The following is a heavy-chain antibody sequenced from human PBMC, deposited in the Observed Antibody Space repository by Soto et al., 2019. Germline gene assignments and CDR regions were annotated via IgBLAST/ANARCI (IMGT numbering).Heavy chain of an antibody. Sequence: GGSLRLSCAASGFIFTNYWMSWVRQAPGKGLEWVAHIKEDGSVRHYVESVKDRFTISRDNAKNSLFLQMNTLRAEDTATYYCATTLXTSAEYFQHWGQGTLVTVSS. J-gene: IGHJ1*01. CDR1: GFIFTNYW. CDR3: ATTLXTSAEYFQH. V-gene: IGHV3-7*01. CDR2: IKEDGSVR.